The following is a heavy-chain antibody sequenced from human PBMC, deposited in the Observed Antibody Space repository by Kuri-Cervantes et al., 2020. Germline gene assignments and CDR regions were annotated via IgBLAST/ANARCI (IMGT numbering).Heavy chain of an antibody. D-gene: IGHD3-9*01. CDR1: GGSISSGGYS. Sequence: LRLSCAVSGGSISSGGYSWSWIRQPPGKGLEWIGYIYHSGSTYYNPSLKSRVTISVDTSKNQFSLKLSSVTAADTAVYYCARGDEIDWLPFDYWGQGTLVTVSS. CDR2: IYHSGST. V-gene: IGHV4-30-2*01. J-gene: IGHJ4*02. CDR3: ARGDEIDWLPFDY.